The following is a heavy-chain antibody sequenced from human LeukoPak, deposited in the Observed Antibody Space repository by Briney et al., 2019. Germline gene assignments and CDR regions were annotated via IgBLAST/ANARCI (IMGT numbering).Heavy chain of an antibody. CDR2: IYPGDSDT. Sequence: GESLKISCKGSGYRFTSYWIGWVRQMPGKGLEWMGIIYPGDSDTRYSPSFQGQVTISADKSISTAYLQWSSLKASDTAMYYCARDYSGSYGRYYYYGMDVWGQGTTVTVSS. CDR3: ARDYSGSYGRYYYYGMDV. V-gene: IGHV5-51*01. J-gene: IGHJ6*02. CDR1: GYRFTSYW. D-gene: IGHD1-26*01.